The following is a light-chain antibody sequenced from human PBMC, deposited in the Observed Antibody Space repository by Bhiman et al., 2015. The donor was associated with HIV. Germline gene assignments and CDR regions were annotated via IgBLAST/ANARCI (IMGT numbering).Light chain of an antibody. V-gene: IGLV1-51*02. CDR1: SSNIGADY. CDR3: GTWDRSLSAGGV. CDR2: GNN. Sequence: QSVLTQPPSVSGAPGQRVTISCIGSSSNIGADYRVHWYQQLPGTAPKLLIFGNNERPSGVPDRFSGSKSGTSATLGITGLQTGDEADYYCGTWDRSLSAGGVFGTGTKVTVL. J-gene: IGLJ1*01.